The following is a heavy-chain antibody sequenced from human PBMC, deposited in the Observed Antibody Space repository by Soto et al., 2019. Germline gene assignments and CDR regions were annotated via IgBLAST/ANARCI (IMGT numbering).Heavy chain of an antibody. CDR1: GFTFSSYS. J-gene: IGHJ5*02. CDR2: ISSSSSYI. D-gene: IGHD6-19*01. Sequence: GGSLRLSCAASGFTFSSYSMNWVRQAPGKGLEWVSSISSSSSYIYYADSVKGRFTISRDNAKNSLYLQMNSLRAEDTAVYYCAREIAVAGPNWFDPWGQGTLVTVSS. V-gene: IGHV3-21*01. CDR3: AREIAVAGPNWFDP.